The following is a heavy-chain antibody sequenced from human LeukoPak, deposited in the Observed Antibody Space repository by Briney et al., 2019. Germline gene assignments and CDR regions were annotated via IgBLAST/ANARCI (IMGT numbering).Heavy chain of an antibody. CDR3: ARQGWELLAAFDI. CDR2: IYHSGST. D-gene: IGHD1-26*01. Sequence: SETLSLTCAVSGYSISSGYYWGWIRQPPGKGLEWIGSIYHSGSTYYNPSLKSRVTISVDTPKNQFSLKLSSVTAADTAVYYCARQGWELLAAFDIWGQGTMVTVSS. CDR1: GYSISSGYY. V-gene: IGHV4-38-2*01. J-gene: IGHJ3*02.